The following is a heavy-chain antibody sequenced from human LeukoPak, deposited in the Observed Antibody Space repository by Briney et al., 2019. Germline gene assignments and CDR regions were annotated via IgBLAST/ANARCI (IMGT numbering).Heavy chain of an antibody. CDR1: GVTFSSYS. V-gene: IGHV3-23*01. Sequence: GGSLRLSCAASGVTFSSYSMNWVRQAPGKGLEWVSAISGSGGSTYYADSVKGRFTISRDNSKNTLYLQMNSLRAEDTAVYYCAKDYGIIDYWGQGTLVTVSS. J-gene: IGHJ4*02. D-gene: IGHD3-9*01. CDR2: ISGSGGST. CDR3: AKDYGIIDY.